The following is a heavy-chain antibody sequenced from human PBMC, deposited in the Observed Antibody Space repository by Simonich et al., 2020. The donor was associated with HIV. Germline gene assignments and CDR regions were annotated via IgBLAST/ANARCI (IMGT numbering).Heavy chain of an antibody. J-gene: IGHJ4*02. CDR2: INPNSGGT. V-gene: IGHV1-2*02. Sequence: GAEVKKPGASVKVSCKASGYTFTCYYMHWGRQAPGQGLEWMGWINPNSGGTNSAQKFKGRVTMTRDKSISTAYMELSRLRSDDTAMYYCARGAFDGYYFDYWGQGTLVTVSS. D-gene: IGHD6-25*01. CDR1: GYTFTCYY. CDR3: ARGAFDGYYFDY.